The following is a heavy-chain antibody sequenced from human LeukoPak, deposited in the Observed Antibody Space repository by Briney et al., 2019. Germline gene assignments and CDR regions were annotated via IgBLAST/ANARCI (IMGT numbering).Heavy chain of an antibody. V-gene: IGHV4-39*07. J-gene: IGHJ4*02. CDR3: ARVGYYDSSGYYNKQVDY. CDR1: GGSISSSSYY. D-gene: IGHD3-22*01. Sequence: SETLSLTCTVSGGSISSSSYYWSWIRQPPGTGLEWIGEINHSGSTNYNPSLKSRVTISVDTSKNQFSLKLSSVTAADTAVYYCARVGYYDSSGYYNKQVDYWGQGTLVTVSS. CDR2: INHSGST.